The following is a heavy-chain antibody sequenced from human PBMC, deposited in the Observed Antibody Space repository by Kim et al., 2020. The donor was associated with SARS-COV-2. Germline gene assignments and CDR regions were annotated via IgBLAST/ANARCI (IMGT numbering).Heavy chain of an antibody. CDR2: INHSGST. CDR3: AAHLRGRVTIPS. D-gene: IGHD3-3*01. Sequence: SETLSLTCAVYGGSFSNFYWSWIRQPPGKGLEWIGEINHSGSTNYNPSLKSRVTISVDTSKNQFSLKLSSVTAADTAVYYCAAHLRGRVTIPSWCQGTLV. CDR1: GGSFSNFY. V-gene: IGHV4-34*01. J-gene: IGHJ5*02.